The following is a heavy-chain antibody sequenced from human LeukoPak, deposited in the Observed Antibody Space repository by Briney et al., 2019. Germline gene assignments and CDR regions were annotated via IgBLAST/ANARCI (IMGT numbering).Heavy chain of an antibody. CDR2: IYSGGST. J-gene: IGHJ4*02. V-gene: IGHV3-53*01. CDR1: AFTVSSTY. D-gene: IGHD6-6*01. Sequence: SGGSLRLSCAASAFTVSSTYMSWVRQAPGKGLEWVSVIYSGGSTYYADSVKGRFTISRDNSKNTLYLQMNSLRAEDTAVYYCARDRLYSSSSEDYWGQGTLVTVSS. CDR3: ARDRLYSSSSEDY.